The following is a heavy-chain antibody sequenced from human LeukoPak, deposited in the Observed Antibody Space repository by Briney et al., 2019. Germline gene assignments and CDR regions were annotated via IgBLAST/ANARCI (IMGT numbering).Heavy chain of an antibody. CDR1: GGSISSYY. CDR2: IYTSGST. J-gene: IGHJ2*01. V-gene: IGHV4-4*07. Sequence: SETLSLTCTVSGGSISSYYWSWIRQPAGKGLEGIGRIYTSGSTNYNPSLKRRVTMSVDTSKTKFSLKLRSVTAAATAVYYCARATHLSCTSNSCYGYFDLRGRGTLVTASS. CDR3: ARATHLSCTSNSCYGYFDL. D-gene: IGHD2-2*01.